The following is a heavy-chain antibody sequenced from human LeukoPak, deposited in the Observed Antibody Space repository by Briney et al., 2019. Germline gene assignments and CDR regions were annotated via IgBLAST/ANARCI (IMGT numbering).Heavy chain of an antibody. Sequence: PGGFLRLSCVVSGFTFSSCSMNWVREAPGKGLEWVSYISSSSTTRYYADSVKGRFTISRDNAKNSLYLQMNSLRDEDSAVYYCARDPHIAAAGTIFDYWGQGTLVTVSS. D-gene: IGHD6-13*01. CDR3: ARDPHIAAAGTIFDY. J-gene: IGHJ4*02. CDR2: ISSSSTTR. CDR1: GFTFSSCS. V-gene: IGHV3-48*02.